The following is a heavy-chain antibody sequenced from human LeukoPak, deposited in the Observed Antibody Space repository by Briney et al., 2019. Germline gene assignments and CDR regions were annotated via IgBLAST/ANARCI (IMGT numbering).Heavy chain of an antibody. CDR1: GFTFNFYA. Sequence: GGSLRLSCAASGFTFNFYAMNWVRQAPGKGLEWVSYISSSRSTIYYADSVKGRFTISRDNAKRSLYLQMNSLRAEDSAVYYCASGDGATVFTYWGQGTPVTVSS. D-gene: IGHD3-10*01. CDR3: ASGDGATVFTY. CDR2: ISSSRSTI. J-gene: IGHJ4*02. V-gene: IGHV3-48*04.